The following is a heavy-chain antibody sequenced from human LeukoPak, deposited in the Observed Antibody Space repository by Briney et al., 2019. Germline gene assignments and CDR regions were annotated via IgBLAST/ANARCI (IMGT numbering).Heavy chain of an antibody. V-gene: IGHV4-30-4*01. CDR2: FYYSGST. CDR1: GGSIRRGDYY. J-gene: IGHJ5*02. CDR3: ASAYRGESRIYP. D-gene: IGHD3-22*01. Sequence: SETLSLTCTVSGGSIRRGDYYWSWIRQPPGKGLEWIGYFYYSGSTYYNPSLTSRVTISVDTSMNQFSLKLCSVTAAITSVYYCASAYRGESRIYPWSQGTLVTVSS.